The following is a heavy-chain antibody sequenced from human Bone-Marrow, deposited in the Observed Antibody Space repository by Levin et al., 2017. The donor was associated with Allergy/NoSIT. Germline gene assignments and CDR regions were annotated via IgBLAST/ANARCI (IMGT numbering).Heavy chain of an antibody. CDR2: INHSGST. D-gene: IGHD3-10*01. Sequence: SETLSLTCAVDGGSFTGYFWTWIRQPPGKGLEWIGEINHSGSTKHNPSLTSRVTISVDTSKKEFSLNLSSVTAADTAVFYCARGGRWSFSYYFDYWGQGTRVTVSS. CDR1: GGSFTGYF. J-gene: IGHJ4*02. V-gene: IGHV4-34*01. CDR3: ARGGRWSFSYYFDY.